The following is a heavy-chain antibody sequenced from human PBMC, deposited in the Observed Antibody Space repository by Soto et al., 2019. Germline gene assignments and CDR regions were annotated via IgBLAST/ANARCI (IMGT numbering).Heavy chain of an antibody. V-gene: IGHV1-46*01. CDR2: INPSGVST. CDR3: TVLYYYDSSGYPDY. Sequence: ASVKVSCKASGYTLTSYFMHWVRQAPGQGLEWMGVINPSGVSTSYAQKFQGRVTMTRDTSTNTVYMELSSLRFEDTAVYYCTVLYYYDSSGYPDYWGQGTLVTVSS. CDR1: GYTLTSYF. D-gene: IGHD3-22*01. J-gene: IGHJ4*02.